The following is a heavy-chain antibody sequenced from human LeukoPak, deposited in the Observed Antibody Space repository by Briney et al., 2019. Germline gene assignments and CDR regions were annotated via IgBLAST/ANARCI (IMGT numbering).Heavy chain of an antibody. D-gene: IGHD2-2*01. CDR1: GFTFSIYA. V-gene: IGHV3-23*01. Sequence: GGSLRLSCAASGFTFSIYAMSWVRQAPGKGPEWISALSANGVNTYYADSVKGRFTISRQNSKNTLDLQMNSLRPEDTAVYYCARDGRYCIITSCYVYYGMDVWGQGTMVTVTS. CDR2: LSANGVNT. J-gene: IGHJ6*02. CDR3: ARDGRYCIITSCYVYYGMDV.